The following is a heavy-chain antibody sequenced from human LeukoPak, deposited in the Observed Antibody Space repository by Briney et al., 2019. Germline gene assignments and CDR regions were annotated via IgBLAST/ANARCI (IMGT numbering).Heavy chain of an antibody. CDR2: IYYSGST. V-gene: IGHV4-39*01. Sequence: PSETLSLTCTVSGGSISSSSYYWGCIRQPPGKGLEWIGSIYYSGSTYYNPSLKSRVTISVDTSKNQFSLKLSSVTAADTAVYYCSGAWSINWFDPWGQGTLVTVSS. J-gene: IGHJ5*02. CDR3: SGAWSINWFDP. CDR1: GGSISSSSYY. D-gene: IGHD2-8*02.